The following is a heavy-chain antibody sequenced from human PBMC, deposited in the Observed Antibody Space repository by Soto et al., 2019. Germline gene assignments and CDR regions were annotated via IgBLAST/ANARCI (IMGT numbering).Heavy chain of an antibody. CDR3: ERGEEMATSNFDY. CDR2: IIPICGTA. Sequence: QVQLVQSGAEVKKPGSSVKVSCKASGGTFSSYAISWVRQAPGQGLEWMGGIIPICGTANYAQKLQGRVTITEDESTSTAYKDLSSLRSEDTAVYYCERGEEMATSNFDYWGQGTLVTVSS. V-gene: IGHV1-69*01. D-gene: IGHD2-2*01. J-gene: IGHJ4*02. CDR1: GGTFSSYA.